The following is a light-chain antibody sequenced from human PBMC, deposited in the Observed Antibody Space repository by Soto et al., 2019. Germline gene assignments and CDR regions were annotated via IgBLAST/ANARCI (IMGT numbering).Light chain of an antibody. CDR1: QSVSSSY. V-gene: IGKV3-20*01. Sequence: EIVLTQSPGTLSLSPGERATLSCRASQSVSSSYLAWYQQKPGQAPRLLIYGASSRATGIPDRFSGSGSGTDFTLTISRLEPEDFALYYCQQHGSSPRTFGQGTKLEIK. CDR2: GAS. J-gene: IGKJ2*01. CDR3: QQHGSSPRT.